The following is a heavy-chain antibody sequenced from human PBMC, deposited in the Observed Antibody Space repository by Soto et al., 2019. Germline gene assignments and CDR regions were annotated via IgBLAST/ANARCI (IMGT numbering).Heavy chain of an antibody. J-gene: IGHJ6*01. CDR1: GGTFRTSA. CDR2: IMPVFSTP. Sequence: QVQLVQSGAEVKKPGSSVKVSCKTSGGTFRTSAISWVRQAPGQGLEWMGGIMPVFSTPDYAQKFQGRVTITADEPTGTAYMELSSLRSEDTAVYYCARDKDRQQLGGNYYYIMDVWGQGTTVTVSS. D-gene: IGHD3-3*02. CDR3: ARDKDRQQLGGNYYYIMDV. V-gene: IGHV1-69*12.